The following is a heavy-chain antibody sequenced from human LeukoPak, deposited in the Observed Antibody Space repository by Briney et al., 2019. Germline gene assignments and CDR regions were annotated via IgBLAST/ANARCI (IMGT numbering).Heavy chain of an antibody. V-gene: IGHV1-69*13. CDR1: RGPFSSYA. D-gene: IGHD1-1*01. CDR3: ARQLERRYYYYMDV. CDR2: IIPIFATT. J-gene: IGHJ6*03. Sequence: SVKVSCKASRGPFSSYAISWVRQAPGQGLEWMGGIIPIFATTNFAQKFQGRVTITAGESTSTAYMELSSLRSEDTAVYYCARQLERRYYYYMDVWGKGTTVTVSS.